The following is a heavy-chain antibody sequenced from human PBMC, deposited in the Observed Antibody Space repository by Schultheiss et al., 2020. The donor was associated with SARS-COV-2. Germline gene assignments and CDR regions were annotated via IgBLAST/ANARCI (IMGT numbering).Heavy chain of an antibody. CDR3: ARARTGYDSSGPRPSYFDY. J-gene: IGHJ4*02. D-gene: IGHD3-22*01. CDR1: GYTFTSYA. V-gene: IGHV1-18*01. Sequence: ASVKVSCKASGYTFTSYAMHWVRQAPGQGLEWMGWISAYNGNTNYAQKLQGRVTMTTDTSTSTAYMELRSLRSDDTAVYYCARARTGYDSSGPRPSYFDYWGQGTLVTVSS. CDR2: ISAYNGNT.